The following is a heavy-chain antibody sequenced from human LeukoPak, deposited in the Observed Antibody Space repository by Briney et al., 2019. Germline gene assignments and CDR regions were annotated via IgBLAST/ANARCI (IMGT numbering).Heavy chain of an antibody. CDR1: GFTFSAYA. CDR3: ARDQGYCTTTSCYSIGGYFDY. V-gene: IGHV3-30-3*01. D-gene: IGHD2-2*01. Sequence: WVSLRLSCAASGFTFSAYAMHWVRQAPGKGLEWVAVISCDGSNRYADSVKGRFTISRDSSRHTVYLQMNSLRYEDTAVYYCARDQGYCTTTSCYSIGGYFDYWGQGTLVTVSS. CDR2: ISCDGSNR. J-gene: IGHJ4*02.